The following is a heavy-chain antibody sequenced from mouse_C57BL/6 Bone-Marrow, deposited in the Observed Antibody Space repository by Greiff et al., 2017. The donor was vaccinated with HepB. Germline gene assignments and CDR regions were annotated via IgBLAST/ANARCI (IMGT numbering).Heavy chain of an antibody. Sequence: VQLQESGPELVKPGASVKISCKASGYAFSSSWMNWVKQRPGKGLEWIGRIYPGDGDTNYNGKFKGKATLTADKSSSTAYMQLSSLTSEDAAVYFCARRNPYYGSSYDDFDYWGQGTTLTVSS. D-gene: IGHD1-1*01. CDR3: ARRNPYYGSSYDDFDY. CDR2: IYPGDGDT. V-gene: IGHV1-82*01. J-gene: IGHJ2*01. CDR1: GYAFSSSW.